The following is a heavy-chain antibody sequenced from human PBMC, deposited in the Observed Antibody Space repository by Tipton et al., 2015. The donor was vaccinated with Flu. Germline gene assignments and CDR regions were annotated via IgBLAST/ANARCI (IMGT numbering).Heavy chain of an antibody. Sequence: TLSLTCTVSGGSISSYYWSWIRQPAGKGLEWIGRIYTSGSTNYNPSLKSRVTMSVDTPKNQFSLKLSSVTAADTAVYYCARDRTSSTPRSAFDIWGQGTMVTVSS. CDR2: IYTSGST. J-gene: IGHJ3*02. D-gene: IGHD6-13*01. CDR1: GGSISSYY. V-gene: IGHV4-4*07. CDR3: ARDRTSSTPRSAFDI.